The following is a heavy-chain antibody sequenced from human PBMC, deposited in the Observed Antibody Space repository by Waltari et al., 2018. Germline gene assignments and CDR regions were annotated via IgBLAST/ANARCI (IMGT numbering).Heavy chain of an antibody. D-gene: IGHD3-16*02. J-gene: IGHJ5*02. V-gene: IGHV3-7*01. Sequence: DVQLVESGGGLVQPGGSLRLSCVVSGFDFSNFWMIWARQAPGKGLEWEANIMKDGSEIQYVDSVKGRFTIARDNAKKSVYLQMNSLRVEDTAVYFCVRVGEENSNSQYRWFDAWGQGSLVTVSS. CDR2: IMKDGSEI. CDR3: VRVGEENSNSQYRWFDA. CDR1: GFDFSNFW.